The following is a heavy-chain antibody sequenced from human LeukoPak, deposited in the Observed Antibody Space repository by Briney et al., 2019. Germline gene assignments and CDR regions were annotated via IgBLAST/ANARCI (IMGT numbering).Heavy chain of an antibody. D-gene: IGHD3-3*01. CDR1: GFTFSSYS. CDR2: ISSSSSYI. V-gene: IGHV3-21*01. J-gene: IGHJ6*02. CDR3: AREKILEWLLYRYIPGDYYYGMDV. Sequence: PGGSLRLSCAASGFTFSSYSMNWVRQAPGKGLEWVSSISSSSSYIYYADSVKGRFTISGDNAKNSLYLQMNSLRAEDTAVYYCAREKILEWLLYRYIPGDYYYGMDVWGQGTTVTVSS.